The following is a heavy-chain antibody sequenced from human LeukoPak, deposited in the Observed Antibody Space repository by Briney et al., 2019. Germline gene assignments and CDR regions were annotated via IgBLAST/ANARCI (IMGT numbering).Heavy chain of an antibody. Sequence: SETLSLTCAVYGGSFSGYYWSWIRQPPGKGLEWIGEINHSGSTNYNPSLKSRVTISVDTSKNQFSLKLSSVTAADTAVYYCARGRYYCDSSGYYREYYFDYWGQGTPVTVSS. J-gene: IGHJ4*02. CDR3: ARGRYYCDSSGYYREYYFDY. V-gene: IGHV4-34*01. CDR2: INHSGST. CDR1: GGSFSGYY. D-gene: IGHD3-22*01.